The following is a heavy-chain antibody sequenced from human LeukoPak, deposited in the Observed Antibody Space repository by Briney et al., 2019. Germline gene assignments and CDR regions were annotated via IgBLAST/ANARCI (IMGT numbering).Heavy chain of an antibody. Sequence: GGSRRLSCAASGFTFSSYAMSWVRQAPGKGLEWVSAISGSGGSTYYADSVKGRFTISRDNSKNTLYLQMNSLRAEDTAVYYCAKVSSYGLTIDYWGQGTLVTVSS. V-gene: IGHV3-23*01. CDR3: AKVSSYGLTIDY. CDR1: GFTFSSYA. D-gene: IGHD5-18*01. J-gene: IGHJ4*02. CDR2: ISGSGGST.